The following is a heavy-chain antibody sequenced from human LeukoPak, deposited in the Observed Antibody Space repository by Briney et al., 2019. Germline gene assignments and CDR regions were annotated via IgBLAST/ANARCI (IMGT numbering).Heavy chain of an antibody. CDR1: GFMFDTYA. Sequence: GGSLRLSCAASGFMFDTYAMNWVRQAPGKGLEWVSYISQSGDAKYYADSVKGRFTISRDNARNSLYLQMNSLRAEDTAIYYCTTQDLVVVPAASHYFDYWGQGILIIVSA. J-gene: IGHJ4*02. CDR2: ISQSGDAK. CDR3: TTQDLVVVPAASHYFDY. V-gene: IGHV3-48*03. D-gene: IGHD2-15*01.